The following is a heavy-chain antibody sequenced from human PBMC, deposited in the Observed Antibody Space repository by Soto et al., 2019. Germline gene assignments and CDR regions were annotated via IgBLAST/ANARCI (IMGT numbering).Heavy chain of an antibody. D-gene: IGHD4-17*01. Sequence: QVQLQESGPGLVKPSQTLSLTCTVSGGSISSGDYYWSWIRQPPGKGLEWIGYIYYSGSTYYNPSLKSRVTISVDTSKNQFSLKLSSVTAADTAVYYCARVLGDYDPFPRYWYFDLWGRGTLVTVSS. CDR3: ARVLGDYDPFPRYWYFDL. CDR1: GGSISSGDYY. CDR2: IYYSGST. V-gene: IGHV4-30-4*01. J-gene: IGHJ2*01.